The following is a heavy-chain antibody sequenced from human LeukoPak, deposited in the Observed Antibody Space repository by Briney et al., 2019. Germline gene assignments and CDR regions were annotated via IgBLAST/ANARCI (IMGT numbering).Heavy chain of an antibody. D-gene: IGHD4-17*01. CDR3: ARGIMTTVPTFDY. CDR2: VYYSAST. J-gene: IGHJ4*02. CDR1: GGSINSYY. V-gene: IGHV4-59*01. Sequence: AGALSLTCSVAGGSINSYYWSWIRRPPGKGLVGIGFVYYSASTNYNPSLTSRVNISVDTSKKQFSLRLSSVTVAETAVYYCARGIMTTVPTFDYWGQGTLVTVAS.